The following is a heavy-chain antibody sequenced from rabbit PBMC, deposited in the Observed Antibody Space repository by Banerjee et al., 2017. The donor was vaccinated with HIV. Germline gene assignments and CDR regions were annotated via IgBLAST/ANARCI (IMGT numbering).Heavy chain of an antibody. CDR2: INTGSSGST. CDR3: ARCDSTDL. J-gene: IGHJ4*01. CDR1: GFDFSSYG. V-gene: IGHV1S40*01. Sequence: QSLEESGGDLVKPGASLTLTCTASGFDFSSYGVSWVRQAPGKGLEWIGCINTGSSGSTYYANWAKGRFTVSKTSSTTVTLQMTSLTAADTATYFCARCDSTDLWGP. D-gene: IGHD7-1*01.